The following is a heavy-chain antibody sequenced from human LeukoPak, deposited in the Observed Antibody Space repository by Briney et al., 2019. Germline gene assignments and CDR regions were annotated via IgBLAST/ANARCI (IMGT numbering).Heavy chain of an antibody. V-gene: IGHV1-69*04. CDR1: GGTFSSYA. D-gene: IGHD3-22*01. Sequence: SVKVSCKASGGTFSSYAISWVRQAPGQGLEWMGRIIPILGIANYAQKFQGRVTITADKSTSTAYMELSSLRSEDTAVYYCARVIRDYYDSSGYYDLRAWGQGTLVTVSS. J-gene: IGHJ4*02. CDR2: IIPILGIA. CDR3: ARVIRDYYDSSGYYDLRA.